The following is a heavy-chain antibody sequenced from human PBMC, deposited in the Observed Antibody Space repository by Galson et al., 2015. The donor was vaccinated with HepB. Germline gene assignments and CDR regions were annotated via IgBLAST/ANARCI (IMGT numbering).Heavy chain of an antibody. CDR1: GFTFSSYA. CDR3: ARSLKYGDYDGEFDY. CDR2: ISYDGSNK. J-gene: IGHJ4*02. V-gene: IGHV3-30*04. D-gene: IGHD4-17*01. Sequence: SLRLSCAASGFTFSSYAMHWVRQAPGKGLEWVAVISYDGSNKYYADSVKGRFTISRDNSKNTLYLQMNSLRAEDTAVYYCARSLKYGDYDGEFDYWGQGTLVTVSS.